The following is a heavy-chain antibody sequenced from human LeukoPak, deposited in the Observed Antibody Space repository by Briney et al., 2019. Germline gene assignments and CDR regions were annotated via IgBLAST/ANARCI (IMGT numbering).Heavy chain of an antibody. Sequence: ASVKVSCKASGYTFTSYGISWVRQAPGQGLEWMGWISAYNGNTNYAQKLQGRVTMTTDTSTSTAYMELRSLRSDDTAVYYCARDRFLGYCSSTSCYAGDYWGQGTLVTVSS. CDR2: ISAYNGNT. CDR1: GYTFTSYG. V-gene: IGHV1-18*04. CDR3: ARDRFLGYCSSTSCYAGDY. J-gene: IGHJ4*02. D-gene: IGHD2-2*01.